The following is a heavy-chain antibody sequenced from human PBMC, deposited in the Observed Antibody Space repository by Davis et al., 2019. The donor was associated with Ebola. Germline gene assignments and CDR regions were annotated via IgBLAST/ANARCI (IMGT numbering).Heavy chain of an antibody. Sequence: PGGSLRLSCAASGFTFDDYAMHWVRQAPGKGLEWVSGISWNSGSIGYADSVKGRFTISRDNAKNSLYLQMNSLRAEDTAVYYCAREGPEEGATPGDFQHWGQGTLVTVSS. CDR3: AREGPEEGATPGDFQH. V-gene: IGHV3-9*01. D-gene: IGHD1-26*01. CDR1: GFTFDDYA. CDR2: ISWNSGSI. J-gene: IGHJ1*01.